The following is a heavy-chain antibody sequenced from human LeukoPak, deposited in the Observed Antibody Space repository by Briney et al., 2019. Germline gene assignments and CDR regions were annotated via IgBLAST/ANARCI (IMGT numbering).Heavy chain of an antibody. CDR2: DYYAGGT. Sequence: SETLSLTCTVSGGSISSSSYYWGWIRQPPGRGLDWIGTDYYAGGTYYNPSLKSRVTISVDTSKNQFSLRLSSVTAADTAVYYCARGFGESEYYYYGMDVWGQGTTVTVSS. CDR3: ARGFGESEYYYYGMDV. D-gene: IGHD3-10*01. V-gene: IGHV4-39*01. CDR1: GGSISSSSYY. J-gene: IGHJ6*02.